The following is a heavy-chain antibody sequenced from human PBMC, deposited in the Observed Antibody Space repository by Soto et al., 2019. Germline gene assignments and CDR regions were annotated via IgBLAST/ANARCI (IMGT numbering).Heavy chain of an antibody. D-gene: IGHD3-3*01. Sequence: GESLKISCAASGFTFSSFEMNWVRQAPGKGLEWVSYISSSASIIYYADSVKGRFTISRDNAKNSLYLQMNSLRAEDTAVYYCVRQLGGSAGYWGQGTLVTVSS. CDR1: GFTFSSFE. J-gene: IGHJ4*02. V-gene: IGHV3-48*03. CDR3: VRQLGGSAGY. CDR2: ISSSASII.